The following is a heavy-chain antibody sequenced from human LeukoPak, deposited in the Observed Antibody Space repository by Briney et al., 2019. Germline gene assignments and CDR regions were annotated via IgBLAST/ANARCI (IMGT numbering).Heavy chain of an antibody. CDR1: GYTFTGYY. V-gene: IGHV1-2*02. CDR3: EAYYDSSGYYRAFDI. D-gene: IGHD3-22*01. Sequence: ASVKVSCKASGYTFTGYYMHSVRQAPGQGLEWMGWINPNSGGTNYAQKFQGRVTMTRDTSISTAYMELSRLRSDDTAVYYCEAYYDSSGYYRAFDIWGQGTMVTVSS. J-gene: IGHJ3*02. CDR2: INPNSGGT.